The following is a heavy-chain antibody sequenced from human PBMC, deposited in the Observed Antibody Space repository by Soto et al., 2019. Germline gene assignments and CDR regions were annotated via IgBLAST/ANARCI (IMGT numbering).Heavy chain of an antibody. CDR3: ASTKYDSSAYYYWYLGL. Sequence: QVELVQSGAEVKKPGSSVKVSCQASEDTFRNYAISWVRQAPAQGLESMGGIIPIFGTANYAQKFQGRVTITADTSANTVYLELSSLRSEDTAVYYCASTKYDSSAYYYWYLGLWGRGTLVTVSS. V-gene: IGHV1-69*06. J-gene: IGHJ2*01. D-gene: IGHD3-22*01. CDR2: IIPIFGTA. CDR1: EDTFRNYA.